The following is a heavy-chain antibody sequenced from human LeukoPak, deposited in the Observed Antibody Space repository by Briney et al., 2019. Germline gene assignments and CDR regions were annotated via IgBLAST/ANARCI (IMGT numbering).Heavy chain of an antibody. J-gene: IGHJ4*02. V-gene: IGHV3-23*01. CDR1: GCTCSSCA. CDR2: ISGSGGST. Sequence: PGGSLRLSCAASGCTCSSCAMSWGRQALGEGLEWVSAISGSGGSTYYADSVKGRFTISRDNSKNTLYLQMNSLRAEDTAVYYCARISSSLDYWGQGTLVTVSS. D-gene: IGHD3-3*02. CDR3: ARISSSLDY.